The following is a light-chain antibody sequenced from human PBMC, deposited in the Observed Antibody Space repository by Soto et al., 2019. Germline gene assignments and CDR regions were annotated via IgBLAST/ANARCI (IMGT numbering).Light chain of an antibody. CDR1: QTIINY. J-gene: IGKJ5*01. Sequence: DIQMTQSPSSLSASVGDRVTITCRASQTIINYLNWYQHKPGTAPKLLIYAASSLQSGVPSRFSGSGSGTDFTLTINNLQPEDFATYYCQQSYITPPITFGQGTRLET. CDR3: QQSYITPPIT. CDR2: AAS. V-gene: IGKV1-39*01.